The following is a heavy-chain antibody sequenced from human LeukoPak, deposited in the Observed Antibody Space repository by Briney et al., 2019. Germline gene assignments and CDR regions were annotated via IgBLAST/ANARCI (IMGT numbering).Heavy chain of an antibody. J-gene: IGHJ4*02. CDR3: VRGGGFNSGFEY. D-gene: IGHD3-10*01. Sequence: ASVKVSCKASGYTFVSYGITWVRQAPGQGLEWMGWISVYNGDTKYAQNLQGRVTLTTDTSTSTAYMELRSLISDDTAVYYCVRGGGFNSGFEYWGQGTLVIVSS. CDR1: GYTFVSYG. CDR2: ISVYNGDT. V-gene: IGHV1-18*04.